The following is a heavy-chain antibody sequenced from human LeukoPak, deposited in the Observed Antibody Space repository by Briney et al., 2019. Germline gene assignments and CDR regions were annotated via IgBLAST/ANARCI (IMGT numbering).Heavy chain of an antibody. CDR3: AMARGLRYFDWLGIDY. D-gene: IGHD3-9*01. Sequence: SVKVSCKASGGTFSSYAISWVRQARGQGLEWMGGIIPIFGTANYAQKFQGRVTITADESTSTAYMELSSLRSEDTAVYYCAMARGLRYFDWLGIDYWGQGTLVTVSS. CDR2: IIPIFGTA. CDR1: GGTFSSYA. V-gene: IGHV1-69*13. J-gene: IGHJ4*02.